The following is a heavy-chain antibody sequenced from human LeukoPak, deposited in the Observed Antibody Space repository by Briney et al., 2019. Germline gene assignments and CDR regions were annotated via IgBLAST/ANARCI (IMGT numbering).Heavy chain of an antibody. CDR1: GVSITGDY. Sequence: SETLSLTCTVSGVSITGDYWSWIRQPPGKGLEWIGFIYVSGSTNYNPSLKSRVTISVDTSKNQFSLNLRSVTTADTAIYYCARGGASSRHFDYWGQGTLVTVSS. CDR3: ARGGASSRHFDY. J-gene: IGHJ4*02. D-gene: IGHD3-10*01. V-gene: IGHV4-59*01. CDR2: IYVSGST.